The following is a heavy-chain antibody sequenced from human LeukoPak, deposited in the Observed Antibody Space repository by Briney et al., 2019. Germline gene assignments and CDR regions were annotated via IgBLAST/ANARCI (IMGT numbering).Heavy chain of an antibody. CDR3: AKDPVVFHGGSGWHYSDY. CDR2: ISGSGGST. J-gene: IGHJ4*02. Sequence: PGGSLRLSCAASGFTFSSYAMSWVRQAPGKGLEWVSAISGSGGSTYYADSVKGRFTISRDDSKNTLHLQMNSLRAEDTAIYYCAKDPVVFHGGSGWHYSDYWGQGTLVTVSS. CDR1: GFTFSSYA. V-gene: IGHV3-23*01. D-gene: IGHD6-19*01.